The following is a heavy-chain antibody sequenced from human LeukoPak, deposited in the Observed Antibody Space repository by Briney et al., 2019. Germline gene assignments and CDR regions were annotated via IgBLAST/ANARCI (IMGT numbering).Heavy chain of an antibody. D-gene: IGHD2-2*01. J-gene: IGHJ4*02. CDR1: GFTFSSYA. CDR3: AKDPGVVPAHYFDY. CDR2: TGSTGVST. Sequence: GGSLRLSCAASGFTFSSYAMNWVRQAPGKGLEWVSGTGSTGVSTFYADSVKGRFTVSRDNSKNTLSLQMNSLRAEDTVVYYCAKDPGVVPAHYFDYWGQGTLVTVSS. V-gene: IGHV3-23*01.